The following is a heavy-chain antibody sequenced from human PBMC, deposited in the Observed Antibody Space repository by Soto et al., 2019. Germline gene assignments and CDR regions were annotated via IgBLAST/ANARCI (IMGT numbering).Heavy chain of an antibody. V-gene: IGHV3-15*01. D-gene: IGHD6-19*01. J-gene: IGHJ4*02. Sequence: GESLKISCAASGFTFSNAWMSWVRQAPGKGLEWVGRIKSKTDGGTTDYAAPVKGRFTISRDDSKNTLYLQMNSLKTEDTAVYYCTTGEPIAVVVDYWGQGTLVTVSS. CDR3: TTGEPIAVVVDY. CDR2: IKSKTDGGTT. CDR1: GFTFSNAW.